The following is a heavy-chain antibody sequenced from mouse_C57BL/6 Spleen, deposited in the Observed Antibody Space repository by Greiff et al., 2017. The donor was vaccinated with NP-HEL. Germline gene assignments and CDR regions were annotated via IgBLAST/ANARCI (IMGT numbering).Heavy chain of an antibody. J-gene: IGHJ2*01. D-gene: IGHD1-1*01. V-gene: IGHV1-47*01. CDR2: FHPYNDDT. Sequence: QVQLQQSGAELVKPGASVKMSCKASGYTFTTYPIEWMKQNHGKSLEWIGNFHPYNDDTKYNEKFKGKATLTVEKSSSTVYLELSRLTSDDSAVYYCARDKPYYDGQGYYFDYWGQGTTLTVSS. CDR1: GYTFTTYP. CDR3: ARDKPYYDGQGYYFDY.